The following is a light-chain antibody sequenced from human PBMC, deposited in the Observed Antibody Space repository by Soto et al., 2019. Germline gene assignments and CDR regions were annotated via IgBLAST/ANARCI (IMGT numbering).Light chain of an antibody. CDR1: QSVSSY. Sequence: EIVLTQSPATLSLSPGERATLSCRASQSVSSYLAWYQQKPGQAPRLLIYGASSRATGIPDRFSGSGSGTDFTLTISRLEPEDFAVYCCQQYGNSPRTFGQGTRLEIK. V-gene: IGKV3-20*01. CDR3: QQYGNSPRT. J-gene: IGKJ5*01. CDR2: GAS.